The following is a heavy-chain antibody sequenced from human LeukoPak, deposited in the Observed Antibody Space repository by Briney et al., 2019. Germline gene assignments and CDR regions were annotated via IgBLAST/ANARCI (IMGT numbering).Heavy chain of an antibody. CDR1: GFTFSSYA. J-gene: IGHJ6*03. D-gene: IGHD6-6*01. Sequence: GGSLRLSCAASGFTFSSYAMIWVRQAPGKGLEWVSLISDSGTSTYYPDSVKGRFTISRDNSKNTVYLQMNSLRAEDTAVYYCAKDLLAARGYYMDVWGKGTTVTVSS. CDR2: ISDSGTST. CDR3: AKDLLAARGYYMDV. V-gene: IGHV3-23*01.